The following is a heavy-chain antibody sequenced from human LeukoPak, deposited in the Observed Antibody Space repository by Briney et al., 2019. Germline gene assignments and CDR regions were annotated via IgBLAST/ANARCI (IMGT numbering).Heavy chain of an antibody. CDR1: GSIFSNYW. J-gene: IGHJ4*02. D-gene: IGHD1-26*01. CDR2: IYPGDSDT. CDR3: ARHRIQGATNSHFDY. V-gene: IGHV5-51*01. Sequence: GASLQISCKGSGSIFSNYWIVWVRQLPGKGLERMGIIYPGDSDTRYSPSFQGQVTISADKSINTAYLQWSGLKASDTAMYYCARHRIQGATNSHFDYWGQGTLVTVSS.